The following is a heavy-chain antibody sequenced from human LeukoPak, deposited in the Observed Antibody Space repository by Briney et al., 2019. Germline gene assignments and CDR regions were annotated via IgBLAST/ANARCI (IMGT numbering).Heavy chain of an antibody. CDR2: IYYSGST. D-gene: IGHD3-9*01. CDR1: GGSISSSSYY. CDR3: ARARTGYYWVDY. Sequence: SSETLSLTCTVSGGSISSSSYYWGWIRQPPGKGLEWIGSIYYSGSTYYNPSLKSRVTISVDTSKNQFSLKLSSVTAADTAVYYCARARTGYYWVDYWGQGTLVTVSS. V-gene: IGHV4-39*07. J-gene: IGHJ4*02.